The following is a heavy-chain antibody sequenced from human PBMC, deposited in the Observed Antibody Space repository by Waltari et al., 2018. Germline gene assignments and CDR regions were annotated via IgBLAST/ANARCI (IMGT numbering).Heavy chain of an antibody. CDR2: ISGSGFYT. CDR1: GFTFSSLA. V-gene: IGHV3-23*01. D-gene: IGHD3-3*01. Sequence: EVQLLDSGGALVQSGGSLRLSCAASGFTFSSLAMTWVRQAPGKGLQWLSTISGSGFYTYYADSVKGRFTISRDNSKNTLYLQMDSLRAEDTAVYYCSKPSEAFNDFNNGYYIESWGQGTLVTVSS. J-gene: IGHJ4*02. CDR3: SKPSEAFNDFNNGYYIES.